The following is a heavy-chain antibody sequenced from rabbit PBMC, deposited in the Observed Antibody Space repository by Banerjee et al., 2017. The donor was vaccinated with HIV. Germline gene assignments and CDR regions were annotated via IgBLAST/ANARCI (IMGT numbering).Heavy chain of an antibody. Sequence: QSLEESGGDLVKPGASLTLTCTASGIDFSGYYYVCWVRQAPGKGLEWIACIYVGSSGSTYYASWAKGRFTISKASWTTVTLQMTSLTAADTASYFCARNWIPYGYGFGLWGQGTLVTVS. CDR2: IYVGSSGST. J-gene: IGHJ3*01. D-gene: IGHD6-1*01. V-gene: IGHV1S40*01. CDR3: ARNWIPYGYGFGL. CDR1: GIDFSGYYY.